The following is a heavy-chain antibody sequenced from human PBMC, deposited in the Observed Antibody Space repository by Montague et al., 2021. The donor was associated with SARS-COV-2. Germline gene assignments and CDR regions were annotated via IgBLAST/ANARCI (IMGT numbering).Heavy chain of an antibody. CDR1: GFTFSNYA. CDR3: ASGYCSSTSCYPLYYYYYDMDV. Sequence: SLRLSFAASGFTFSNYAMHWVRQAPGKGLEWVAVISYDGSNKYYADSVKGRFTISRDNSKNTLYLQMNSLRAEDTAVYYCASGYCSSTSCYPLYYYYYDMDVWGQGTTVTVSS. CDR2: ISYDGSNK. D-gene: IGHD2-2*03. V-gene: IGHV3-30-3*01. J-gene: IGHJ6*02.